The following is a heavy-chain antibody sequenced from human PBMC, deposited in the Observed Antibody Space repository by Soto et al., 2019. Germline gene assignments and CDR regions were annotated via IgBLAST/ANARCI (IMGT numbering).Heavy chain of an antibody. V-gene: IGHV4-34*01. CDR1: GGSFSGYY. Sequence: PXETLSLTCSVYGGSFSGYYWSWIRQPPGKGLEWIGEINHSGGTNYNPSLKSRVTISVDTSKNQFSLKLSSVTAADTAVYYCARPLTGGGMDVWGQGTTVTVSS. J-gene: IGHJ6*02. CDR2: INHSGGT. CDR3: ARPLTGGGMDV.